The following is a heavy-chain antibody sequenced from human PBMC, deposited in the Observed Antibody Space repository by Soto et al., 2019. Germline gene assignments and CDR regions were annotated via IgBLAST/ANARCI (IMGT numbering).Heavy chain of an antibody. J-gene: IGHJ6*02. D-gene: IGHD2-2*01. CDR3: ARGVAMRIYYYGMEV. CDR2: IYYSGST. Sequence: PSETLSLTCVVSGGSISNYYGNWIRQPPGKGLEWIGYIYYSGSTNYNPSLKGRVTISVDTSKNQFSLKLSSVTAADTAVYYCARGVAMRIYYYGMEVWGQGTTVTVSS. V-gene: IGHV4-59*01. CDR1: GGSISNYY.